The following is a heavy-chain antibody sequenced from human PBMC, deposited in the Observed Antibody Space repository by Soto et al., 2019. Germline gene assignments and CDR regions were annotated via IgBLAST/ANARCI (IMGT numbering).Heavy chain of an antibody. CDR1: GFSFSNYG. V-gene: IGHV3-30*18. D-gene: IGHD4-17*01. Sequence: QVQLVESGGGVVYPGRSLRLSCTASGFSFSNYGVHWVRQAPGKGLEWVAVISYHGINKYYVDSVNGRFTISRDNSKNMVFLQMNSLRVEDTAVYYCGKYSDYGDHRDWFDPWGQGTLVTVSS. J-gene: IGHJ5*02. CDR2: ISYHGINK. CDR3: GKYSDYGDHRDWFDP.